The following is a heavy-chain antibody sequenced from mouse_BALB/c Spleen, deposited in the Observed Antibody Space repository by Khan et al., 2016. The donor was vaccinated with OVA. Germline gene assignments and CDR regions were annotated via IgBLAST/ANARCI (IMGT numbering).Heavy chain of an antibody. CDR2: IYPGSGST. CDR1: GYTFTSYW. CDR3: TRWSYWFAY. J-gene: IGHJ3*01. Sequence: LQQPGSELVRPGASVKLSCKAVGYTFTSYWMHWVKQRPGQGLEWIGDIYPGSGSTNYDEKFKSKATLTVDTSSSTAYMQLSSLTSEDSAVYYCTRWSYWFAYWGQGTLVTVSA. V-gene: IGHV1S22*01. D-gene: IGHD2-12*01.